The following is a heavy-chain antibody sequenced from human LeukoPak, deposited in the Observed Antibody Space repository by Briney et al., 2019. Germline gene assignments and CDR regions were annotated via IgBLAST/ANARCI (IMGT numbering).Heavy chain of an antibody. CDR3: ARGERGGFDL. Sequence: GGSLRLSCAASGFTFSSYWMNWVRQAPGKGLVWVSRIASDGSSTTYADSVKGRFSISRDNAKNTLYLQMNSLRVEDTAVYYCARGERGGFDLWGRGTVVTVSS. D-gene: IGHD1-1*01. CDR1: GFTFSSYW. J-gene: IGHJ3*01. CDR2: IASDGSST. V-gene: IGHV3-74*01.